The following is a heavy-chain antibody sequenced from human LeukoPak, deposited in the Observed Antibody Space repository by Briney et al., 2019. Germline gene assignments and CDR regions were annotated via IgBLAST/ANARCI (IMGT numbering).Heavy chain of an antibody. V-gene: IGHV1-69*06. D-gene: IGHD1-1*01. CDR3: ASFNWNAKVFDY. CDR1: GYTFTSYG. Sequence: GASVKVSCKASGYTFTSYGINWVRQAPGQGLEWMGGIIPIFGTANYAQKFQGRVTITADKSTSTAYMELSSLRSEDTAVYYCASFNWNAKVFDYWGQGTLVTVSS. CDR2: IIPIFGTA. J-gene: IGHJ4*02.